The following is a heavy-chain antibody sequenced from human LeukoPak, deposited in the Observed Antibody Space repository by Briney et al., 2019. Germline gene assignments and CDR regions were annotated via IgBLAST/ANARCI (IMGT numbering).Heavy chain of an antibody. CDR2: ISSSSSYI. CDR3: AKDGGGYYPYYYYYMDV. J-gene: IGHJ6*03. V-gene: IGHV3-21*01. CDR1: GFTFSSYS. D-gene: IGHD3-22*01. Sequence: GGSLRLSCAASGFTFSSYSMNWVRQAPGKGLEWVSSISSSSSYIYYGDSVKGRFTISRDNAKNSLYLQMNSLRAEDTAVYYCAKDGGGYYPYYYYYMDVWGKGTTVTISS.